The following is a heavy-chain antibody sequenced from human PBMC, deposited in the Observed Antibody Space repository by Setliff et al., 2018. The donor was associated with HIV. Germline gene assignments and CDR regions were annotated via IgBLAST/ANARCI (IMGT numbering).Heavy chain of an antibody. CDR3: ATVTMVRLIGVYHMDV. D-gene: IGHD3-10*01. CDR2: INHSGST. J-gene: IGHJ6*03. V-gene: IGHV4-34*01. Sequence: PSETLSLTCAVYGESFSGYYWSWMRQPAGKGLEWLGEINHSGSTNYNPSLKSRVTISVDKSNNQFSLKMNYVTAADAALYYCATVTMVRLIGVYHMDVWGKGTPVTVSS. CDR1: GESFSGYY.